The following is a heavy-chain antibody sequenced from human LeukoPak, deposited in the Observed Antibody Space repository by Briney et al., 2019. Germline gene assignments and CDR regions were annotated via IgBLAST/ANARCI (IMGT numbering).Heavy chain of an antibody. Sequence: SETLSLTCTVSGGSISSSDHNWGWIRQPPGKGLGWIGSIYYSGSTYYNPSLKSRSTISADTSKNQFSLKLSSVTAADTAVYYCARLYYDMLTGYYKGNWFDPWGQGTLVTVSS. J-gene: IGHJ5*02. CDR2: IYYSGST. CDR1: GGSISSSDHN. V-gene: IGHV4-39*01. D-gene: IGHD3-9*01. CDR3: ARLYYDMLTGYYKGNWFDP.